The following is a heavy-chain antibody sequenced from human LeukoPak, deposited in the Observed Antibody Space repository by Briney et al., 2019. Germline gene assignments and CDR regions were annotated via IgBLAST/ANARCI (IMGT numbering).Heavy chain of an antibody. Sequence: ASVKVSCKASGYTFTSYGISWVRQAPGQGLEWMGWISAYNGNTNYAQKLQGRVTMTTDTSTSTAYMELRSLRSDDTAVYYCAAAFCGGDCYSPPDYWGQGTLVTVSS. V-gene: IGHV1-18*01. J-gene: IGHJ4*02. CDR2: ISAYNGNT. CDR3: AAAFCGGDCYSPPDY. D-gene: IGHD2-21*02. CDR1: GYTFTSYG.